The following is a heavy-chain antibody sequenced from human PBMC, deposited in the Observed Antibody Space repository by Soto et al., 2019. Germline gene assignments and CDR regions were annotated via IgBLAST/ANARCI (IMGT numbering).Heavy chain of an antibody. V-gene: IGHV3-11*06. Sequence: VGSLRLSCAASGFTFSDYYMSWIRQAPGKGLEWVSYISSSSSYTKYADSVKGRFTISRDNAKNSLYLQMNSLRAEDTAVYYCASMTTMYYFDYWGQGTLVTVSS. D-gene: IGHD4-17*01. J-gene: IGHJ4*02. CDR1: GFTFSDYY. CDR2: ISSSSSYT. CDR3: ASMTTMYYFDY.